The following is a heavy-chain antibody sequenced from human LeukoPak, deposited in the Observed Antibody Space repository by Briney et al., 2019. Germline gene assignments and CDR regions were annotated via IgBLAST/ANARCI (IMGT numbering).Heavy chain of an antibody. Sequence: SETLSLTCTVSGGSISSYYWSWIRQPPGKGLEWIAYIYYSGSTNYNPSLKSRVTISVDTSKNQFSLNLSSVTAANTAVYYCARVNINNWHSCDYWGQGTLVTVSS. CDR3: ARVNINNWHSCDY. J-gene: IGHJ4*02. V-gene: IGHV4-59*01. CDR1: GGSISSYY. D-gene: IGHD1-1*01. CDR2: IYYSGST.